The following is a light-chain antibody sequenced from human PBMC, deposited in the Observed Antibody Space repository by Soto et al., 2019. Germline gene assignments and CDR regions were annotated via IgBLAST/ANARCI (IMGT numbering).Light chain of an antibody. CDR1: SSDVGGYNY. Sequence: QSVLTQPRSMSVSPGQSVTISCTGGSSDVGGYNYVSWYQQHPGKAPKVMIYDVSKRPSGVPDRFSGSKSGNTASLTISGLQAEDEADYYCCSYAGSYTWVFGGGTQLTVL. CDR3: CSYAGSYTWV. V-gene: IGLV2-11*01. CDR2: DVS. J-gene: IGLJ3*02.